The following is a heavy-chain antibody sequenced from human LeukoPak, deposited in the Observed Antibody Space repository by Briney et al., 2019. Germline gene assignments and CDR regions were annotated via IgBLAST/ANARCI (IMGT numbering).Heavy chain of an antibody. CDR2: IYYSGTT. J-gene: IGHJ5*02. D-gene: IGHD3-9*01. CDR1: GASTDSYY. Sequence: NPSETLSLTCTISGASTDSYYWSWIRQPPGEGLEWIGYIYYSGTTNYNPSLKRRVTISVDTSKNQFSLKLSSVTAADTAVYYCARVQLVLRYFGLFDPWGQGTLVTVSS. V-gene: IGHV4-59*08. CDR3: ARVQLVLRYFGLFDP.